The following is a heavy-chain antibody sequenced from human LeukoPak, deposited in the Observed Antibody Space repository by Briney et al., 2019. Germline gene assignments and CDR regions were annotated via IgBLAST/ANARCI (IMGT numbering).Heavy chain of an antibody. V-gene: IGHV1-18*01. D-gene: IGHD3-22*01. CDR1: GYTFTSYG. CDR2: ISAYNGIT. CDR3: ARALGRGYYPTDWFDP. Sequence: ASVKVSCKASGYTFTSYGISWVRQAPGQGLEWMGWISAYNGITNYAQKLQGRVTMTTDTSTSTAYMELRSLRSDDTAVYYCARALGRGYYPTDWFDPWGQGTLVTVSS. J-gene: IGHJ5*02.